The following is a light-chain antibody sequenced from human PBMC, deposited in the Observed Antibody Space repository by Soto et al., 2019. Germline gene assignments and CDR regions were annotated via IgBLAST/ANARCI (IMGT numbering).Light chain of an antibody. J-gene: IGKJ1*01. CDR1: LSVSVY. V-gene: IGKV3-11*01. Sequence: EVVLTQSPATLSLSPGERATLSCRTSLSVSVYLDWYQQKPGQAPRLLISDASNRATGIPARFSGSGSGTDFSLTISSLEPEDFAIYYCQQRSIWPPWTFGQGTKVDIK. CDR2: DAS. CDR3: QQRSIWPPWT.